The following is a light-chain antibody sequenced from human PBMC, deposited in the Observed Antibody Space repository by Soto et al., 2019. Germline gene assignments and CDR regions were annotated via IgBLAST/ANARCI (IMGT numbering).Light chain of an antibody. CDR1: QSITSW. CDR2: DAS. Sequence: DIQITQSPSTLSASVGDRVTITCRASQSITSWLAWYQQKPGKAPKLLIYDASSLKSGVPSRFSGSGSGTEFTLSISSLQPDDFATYYCQQYNSYSGTFGQGTKVDIK. CDR3: QQYNSYSGT. V-gene: IGKV1-5*01. J-gene: IGKJ1*01.